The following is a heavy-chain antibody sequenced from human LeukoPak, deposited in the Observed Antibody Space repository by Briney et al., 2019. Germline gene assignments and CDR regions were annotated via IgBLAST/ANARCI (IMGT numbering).Heavy chain of an antibody. J-gene: IGHJ4*02. CDR1: GFTFSGYG. D-gene: IGHD6-19*01. Sequence: GGSLRLSCATSGFTFSGYGMHWVRQAPGKGLEWVTVIWSDGSNKYYADSVKGRFTISRDNSKNTLYLQMNSLRAEDTAVYYCARDFAPLAVAGSFDYWGQGTLVTVSS. CDR3: ARDFAPLAVAGSFDY. CDR2: IWSDGSNK. V-gene: IGHV3-33*01.